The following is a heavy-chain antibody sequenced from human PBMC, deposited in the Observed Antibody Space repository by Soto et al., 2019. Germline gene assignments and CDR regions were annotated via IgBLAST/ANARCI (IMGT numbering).Heavy chain of an antibody. CDR1: GGSISSGGYY. CDR3: ARGSRFGEPLNWFDP. Sequence: SETLSLTCTVSGGSISSGGYYWSWIRQHPGKGLEWIGYIYYSGSTYYNPSLKSRVTISVDTSKNQFSLKLSSVTAADTALYYCARGSRFGEPLNWFDPWGQGTLVTVSS. V-gene: IGHV4-31*03. CDR2: IYYSGST. D-gene: IGHD3-10*01. J-gene: IGHJ5*02.